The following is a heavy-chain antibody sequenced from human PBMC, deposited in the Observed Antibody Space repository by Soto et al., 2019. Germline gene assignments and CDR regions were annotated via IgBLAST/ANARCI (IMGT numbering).Heavy chain of an antibody. J-gene: IGHJ3*02. D-gene: IGHD2-15*01. CDR1: GFTFSSYG. CDR3: ARDGAMKCSGGSCRAFDI. V-gene: IGHV3-33*01. Sequence: GGSLRLSCAASGFTFSSYGMHWVRQAPGKGLEWVAVIWYDGSNKYYADSVKGRFTISRDNSKNTLYLQMNSLRAEDTAVYYCARDGAMKCSGGSCRAFDIWGQGTMVTVSS. CDR2: IWYDGSNK.